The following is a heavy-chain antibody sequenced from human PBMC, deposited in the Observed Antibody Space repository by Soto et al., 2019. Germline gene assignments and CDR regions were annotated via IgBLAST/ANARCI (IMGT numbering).Heavy chain of an antibody. Sequence: EVQLLDSGGGLVQPGGSLRLSCVASGFTFSNYAMGWVRQAPGKGLEWVSTISGSSGSTNYADSVKGRFTISRDTSKTTVFLQLNRLRAEDTAVYDCAKPHLRLYYFDYWGQGTLVTVSS. J-gene: IGHJ4*02. CDR2: ISGSSGST. V-gene: IGHV3-23*01. CDR1: GFTFSNYA. CDR3: AKPHLRLYYFDY.